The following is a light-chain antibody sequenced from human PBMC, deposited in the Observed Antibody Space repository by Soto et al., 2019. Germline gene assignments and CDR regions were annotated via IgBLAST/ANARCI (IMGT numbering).Light chain of an antibody. CDR2: EVS. V-gene: IGLV2-14*01. J-gene: IGLJ2*01. CDR1: SSDVGGYNY. CDR3: SSYISSSTRV. Sequence: QSVLTQPASVSGSPGQSITISCTGTSSDVGGYNYVSWYQQHPGKAPKLMIYEVSKRPSGVSNRFSGSKSGNTASLTISGLQAEDEADYYCSSYISSSTRVFGGGTKLTVL.